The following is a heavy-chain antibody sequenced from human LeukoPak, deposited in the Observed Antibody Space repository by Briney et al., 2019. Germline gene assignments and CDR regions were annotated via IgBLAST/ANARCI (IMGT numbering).Heavy chain of an antibody. D-gene: IGHD3-22*01. V-gene: IGHV3-74*01. Sequence: GGSLRLSCGVSGFTLRGYWVHWVRQVPGKGLVWVSRISGDGSDTRYADFVKGRFTISRDNAKNTVYLQMNSLRAEDTAVYFCARDVEDSRTGGLDCWGQGTLVTVSS. CDR2: ISGDGSDT. J-gene: IGHJ4*02. CDR1: GFTLRGYW. CDR3: ARDVEDSRTGGLDC.